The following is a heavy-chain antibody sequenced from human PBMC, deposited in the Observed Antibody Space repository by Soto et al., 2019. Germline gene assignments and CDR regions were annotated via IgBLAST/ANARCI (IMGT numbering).Heavy chain of an antibody. CDR3: ARGLAGASPYY. CDR1: GGSTGNYY. D-gene: IGHD1-26*01. V-gene: IGHV4-59*01. CDR2: IYYNGGS. Sequence: QVQLHESGPGLVKPSETLSLTCTVSGGSTGNYYWSWIRQSPGKGLEWIGYIYYNGGSNYNPSLKSXXTXSXXKSQNQISLILSSVTAADTAVYFCARGLAGASPYYWGQGTLVTVSS. J-gene: IGHJ4*02.